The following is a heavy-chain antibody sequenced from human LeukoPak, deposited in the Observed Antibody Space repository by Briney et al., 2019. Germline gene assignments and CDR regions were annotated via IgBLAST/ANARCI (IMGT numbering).Heavy chain of an antibody. CDR1: GDSIGNYY. Sequence: PSETLSLTCTVSGDSIGNYYWSWIRQPPGKGLEWIGYKYWSGTCTYNPSLKSRITISIDTSNNQVYLKLTSVTAADTAVYYCARGEEQLWTDHEIDLWGQGTLVTVSS. CDR2: KYWSGTC. V-gene: IGHV4-59*01. J-gene: IGHJ5*02. D-gene: IGHD1/OR15-1a*01. CDR3: ARGEEQLWTDHEIDL.